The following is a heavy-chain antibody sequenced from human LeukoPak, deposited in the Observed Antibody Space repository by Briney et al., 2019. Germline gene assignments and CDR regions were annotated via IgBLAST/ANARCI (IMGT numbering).Heavy chain of an antibody. Sequence: GGSVRLSCAASGFSFSVYEMHWVRQAPGKGLEWISDISSSGTTTYYADSVKGRFTISRDNAKNSLYLQMNSLRAEDTAVYYCATLTVATSFDYWGQGTLVTVSS. CDR3: ATLTVATSFDY. CDR2: ISSSGTTT. D-gene: IGHD4-17*01. CDR1: GFSFSVYE. V-gene: IGHV3-48*03. J-gene: IGHJ4*02.